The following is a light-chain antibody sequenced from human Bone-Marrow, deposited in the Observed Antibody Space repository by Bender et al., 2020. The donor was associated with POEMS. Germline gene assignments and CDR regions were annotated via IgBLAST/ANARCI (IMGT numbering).Light chain of an antibody. CDR2: SSH. J-gene: IGLJ3*02. CDR3: AGWDDSLNGWV. V-gene: IGLV1-44*01. Sequence: QSVLTQPPSASGTPGQRVTISCSGGSSNIVAHAVNWYQHLPGTAPKLLIYSSHRRPSEVPDRFSGSRSDTSASLAISGLQSEDEADYYCAGWDDSLNGWVFGGGTKLTVL. CDR1: SSNIVAHA.